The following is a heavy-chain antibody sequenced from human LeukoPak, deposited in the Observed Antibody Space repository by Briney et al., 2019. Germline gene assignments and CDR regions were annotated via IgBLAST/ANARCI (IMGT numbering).Heavy chain of an antibody. J-gene: IGHJ4*02. D-gene: IGHD3-22*01. CDR3: ARNDSSGYFDY. CDR2: VYYSGST. CDR1: DYSISSGDY. Sequence: SETLSLTCAVSDYSISSGDYWGWIRQPPGKGLEWIGSVYYSGSTHYNPSLKNRVTISVDTSKNQFSLKLRSVTAADTALYYCARNDSSGYFDYWGQGTLVTVSS. V-gene: IGHV4-38-2*01.